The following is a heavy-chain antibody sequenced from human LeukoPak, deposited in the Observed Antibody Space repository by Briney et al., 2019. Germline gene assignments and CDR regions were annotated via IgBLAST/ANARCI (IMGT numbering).Heavy chain of an antibody. CDR2: ISGSGGTT. Sequence: GGSLRLSCAASGFIFSSYAMSWVRQAPGKGLEWVSAISGSGGTTYYANSVKGRFTVSRDNSKNTLYLQMNSLRAEDTAVYYCAKEAADIVVVPAAMMDSWGQGTLVTVSS. CDR3: AKEAADIVVVPAAMMDS. V-gene: IGHV3-23*01. D-gene: IGHD2-2*01. CDR1: GFIFSSYA. J-gene: IGHJ5*01.